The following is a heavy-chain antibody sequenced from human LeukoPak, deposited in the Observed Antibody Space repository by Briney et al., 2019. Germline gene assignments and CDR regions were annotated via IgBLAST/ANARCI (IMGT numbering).Heavy chain of an antibody. CDR3: ASSSWYALDY. J-gene: IGHJ4*02. CDR1: GFTFSSYE. CDR2: ISSSGSTM. Sequence: GSLRLSCAASGFTFSSYEMDWVRQAPGKGLEWISYISSSGSTMYYADSVKGRFTISRDNAKNSLYLQMNSLRAEDTAIYYCASSSWYALDYWGQGTLVTVSS. D-gene: IGHD6-13*01. V-gene: IGHV3-48*03.